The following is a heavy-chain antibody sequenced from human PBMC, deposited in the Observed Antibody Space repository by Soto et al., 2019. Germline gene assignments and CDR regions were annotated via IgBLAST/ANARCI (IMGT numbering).Heavy chain of an antibody. Sequence: PSETLSLTCTVSGGSISSGEYYWSWIRQPPGKGLEWIGYIYYTGSTYYKSSLKSRVTISRDTSKNQFSVKVSSVTAAYTAVYYCARGNYGDLLLDYWGQGTLVTVSS. CDR1: GGSISSGEYY. J-gene: IGHJ4*02. CDR3: ARGNYGDLLLDY. V-gene: IGHV4-30-4*01. CDR2: IYYTGST. D-gene: IGHD4-17*01.